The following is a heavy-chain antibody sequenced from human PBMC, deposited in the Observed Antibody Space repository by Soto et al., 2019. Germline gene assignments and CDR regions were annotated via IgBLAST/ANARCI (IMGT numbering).Heavy chain of an antibody. Sequence: SETLSLTCTVSGGSISSSSYYWGWIRQPPGKGLEWIGSIYHSGSTYYNPSLKSRVTISVDTSKNQFSLKLSSVTAADTAVYYCARHSTVVTPGPRFDYWGQGTLVTVSS. CDR3: ARHSTVVTPGPRFDY. CDR1: GGSISSSSYY. D-gene: IGHD4-17*01. J-gene: IGHJ4*02. V-gene: IGHV4-39*01. CDR2: IYHSGST.